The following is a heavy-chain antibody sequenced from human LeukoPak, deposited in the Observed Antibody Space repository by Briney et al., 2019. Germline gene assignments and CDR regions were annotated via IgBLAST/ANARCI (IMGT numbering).Heavy chain of an antibody. D-gene: IGHD3-22*01. CDR3: ASDYYDSREVDDAFDI. Sequence: GASVKVSCKASGYTFTSYYMHWVRQALGQGLEWMGWINPNSGGTNYAQKFQGRVTMTRDTSISTAYMELSRLRSDDTAVYYCASDYYDSREVDDAFDIWGQGTMVTVSS. CDR2: INPNSGGT. V-gene: IGHV1-2*02. J-gene: IGHJ3*02. CDR1: GYTFTSYY.